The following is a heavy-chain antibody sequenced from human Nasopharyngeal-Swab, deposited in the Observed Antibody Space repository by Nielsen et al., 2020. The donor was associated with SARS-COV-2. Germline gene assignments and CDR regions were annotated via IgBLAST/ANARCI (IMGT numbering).Heavy chain of an antibody. Sequence: GGSLRLSCAASGFTFSDYCMSWIRQAPGKGLEWVSHISTTGSSKYYADSLKGRFTIPRDNDKNSLYLQMNSLRADDTAVYYCASGGYDFWSGYPSDYWGLGTLVTVSS. CDR2: ISTTGSSK. D-gene: IGHD3-3*01. V-gene: IGHV3-11*04. J-gene: IGHJ4*02. CDR1: GFTFSDYC. CDR3: ASGGYDFWSGYPSDY.